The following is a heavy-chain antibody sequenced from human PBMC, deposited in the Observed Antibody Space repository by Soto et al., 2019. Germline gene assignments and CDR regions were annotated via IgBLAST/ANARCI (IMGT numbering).Heavy chain of an antibody. CDR2: ISYGGYT. V-gene: IGHV4-39*01. Sequence: QLQLQESGPGLVKPSETLSLTCTVSGGSVSSSSFYWGWVLQPPGKGLEWIGSISYGGYTYYIPYLKSRVTMSVDTSPTQLSLNLNSVTAADTALYFCARHRRETGTFAQPLDSWGQGTLVTVSS. CDR1: GGSVSSSSFY. J-gene: IGHJ4*02. CDR3: ARHRRETGTFAQPLDS. D-gene: IGHD1-1*01.